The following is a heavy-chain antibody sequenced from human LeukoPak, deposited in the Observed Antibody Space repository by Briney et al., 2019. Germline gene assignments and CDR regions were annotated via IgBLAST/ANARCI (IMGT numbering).Heavy chain of an antibody. CDR2: ISGKTGNI. CDR1: GYNFLNYG. V-gene: IGHV1-18*01. D-gene: IGHD2-21*01. Sequence: ASVKVSCEASGYNFLNYGISWVRQAPGQGLEWMGWISGKTGNINYAQKFQARATMTRDTSTSTAYMELRSLRSDGTAVYFCARRFLNSHPIYYYMDVWAKGTTVIVSS. J-gene: IGHJ6*03. CDR3: ARRFLNSHPIYYYMDV.